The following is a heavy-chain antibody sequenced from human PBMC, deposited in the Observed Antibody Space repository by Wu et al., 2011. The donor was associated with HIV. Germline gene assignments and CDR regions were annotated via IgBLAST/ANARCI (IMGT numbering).Heavy chain of an antibody. CDR2: IIPIFGTT. D-gene: IGHD6-13*01. V-gene: IGHV1-69*06. CDR3: ARRDVWQQLPRREFAAFDI. CDR1: GRTFSSFT. J-gene: IGHJ3*02. Sequence: QVQLVQSGAEVKKPGSSVKVSCKASGRTFSSFTISWVRQAPGQGLEWMGGIIPIFGTTNYAQKFRGRVSITADKSTSTAYMELSSLRASDTAMYYCARRDVWQQLPRREFAAFDIWGQGTMVTVSS.